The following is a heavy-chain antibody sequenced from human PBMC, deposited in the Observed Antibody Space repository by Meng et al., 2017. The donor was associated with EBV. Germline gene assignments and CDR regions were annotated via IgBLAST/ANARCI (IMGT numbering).Heavy chain of an antibody. Sequence: QGHLQESGPGLVRPSATLSLTCTVSGASVSGGTFHWSWIRQPPGKELQWIGYIYDGGTTIYNPSLKSRVTIFLDTSRNQFSLGLRSVTTADTAVYYCVKSSSSTPGVVDSWGQGTLVTVSS. J-gene: IGHJ4*02. CDR2: IYDGGTT. CDR1: GASVSGGTFH. V-gene: IGHV4-61*01. D-gene: IGHD2-2*01. CDR3: VKSSSSTPGVVDS.